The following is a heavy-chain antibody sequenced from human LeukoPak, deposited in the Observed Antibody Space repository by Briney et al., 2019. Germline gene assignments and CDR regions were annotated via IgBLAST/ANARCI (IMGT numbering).Heavy chain of an antibody. CDR3: AKDRVRYSYYYGMDV. CDR2: ISYDGSNK. D-gene: IGHD3-10*01. Sequence: GGSLRLSCAASGFASSDYWMHWVRQAPGKGLEWVAVISYDGSNKYYADSVKGRFTISRDNSKNTLYLQMNSLRAEDTAVYYCAKDRVRYSYYYGMDVWGQGTTVTVSS. J-gene: IGHJ6*02. CDR1: GFASSDYW. V-gene: IGHV3-30*18.